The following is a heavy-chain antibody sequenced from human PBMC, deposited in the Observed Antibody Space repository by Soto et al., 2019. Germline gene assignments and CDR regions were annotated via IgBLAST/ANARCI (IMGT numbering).Heavy chain of an antibody. CDR1: GDSISSYS. J-gene: IGHJ4*02. Sequence: SETLSLTCTVSGDSISSYSWSWIGQFPGKGLEWIGYIYYSGRTKYKPSLKSRVTISLDTSKNQFSLKVSSATAADTAVYYCARHSNSSHGLYYFDYWGLGALVTVST. V-gene: IGHV4-59*08. D-gene: IGHD4-4*01. CDR2: IYYSGRT. CDR3: ARHSNSSHGLYYFDY.